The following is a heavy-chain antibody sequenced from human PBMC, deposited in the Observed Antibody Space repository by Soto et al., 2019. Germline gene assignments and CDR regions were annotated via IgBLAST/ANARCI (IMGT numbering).Heavy chain of an antibody. CDR3: ARDTALRSTPGAFDI. CDR2: ISSSSSYI. Sequence: EVQLVESGGGLVKPGGSLRLSCAASGFTFSSYSMNWVRQAPGKGLEWVSSISSSSSYIYYADSVKGRFTISRDNAKNSLYLQMNSLRAEDTAVYYCARDTALRSTPGAFDIWGHGTMVTVSS. D-gene: IGHD5-18*01. CDR1: GFTFSSYS. J-gene: IGHJ3*02. V-gene: IGHV3-21*01.